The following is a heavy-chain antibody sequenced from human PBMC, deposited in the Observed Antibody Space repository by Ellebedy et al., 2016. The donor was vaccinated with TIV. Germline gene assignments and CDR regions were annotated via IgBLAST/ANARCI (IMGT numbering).Heavy chain of an antibody. V-gene: IGHV3-23*01. D-gene: IGHD2-2*01. CDR1: GITFSSYA. CDR2: ISGSGGST. J-gene: IGHJ4*02. Sequence: GESLKISCAASGITFSSYAMSWVRQAPGKGLEWDSAISGSGGSTYYADSVKGRFTISRDNSKNTLYLQMNSLRAEDTAVYYCAKDKRSTHGGQFVVVPAATTFDYWGRGTLVTVSS. CDR3: AKDKRSTHGGQFVVVPAATTFDY.